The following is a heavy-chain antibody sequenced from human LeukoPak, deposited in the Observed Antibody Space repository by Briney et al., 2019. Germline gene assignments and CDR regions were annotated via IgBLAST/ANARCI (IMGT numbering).Heavy chain of an antibody. D-gene: IGHD6-6*01. CDR3: ATDVSSSSSTLFDY. CDR1: GYTLTELS. V-gene: IGHV1-24*01. J-gene: IGHJ4*02. Sequence: GASVKVSCKVSGYTLTELSMHWVRQAPGKGLEWMGGLDPEDGETIYAQKFQGRVTMTEDTSTDTAYMELSSLRSEDTAVYYCATDVSSSSSTLFDYWGQGTLVTVSS. CDR2: LDPEDGET.